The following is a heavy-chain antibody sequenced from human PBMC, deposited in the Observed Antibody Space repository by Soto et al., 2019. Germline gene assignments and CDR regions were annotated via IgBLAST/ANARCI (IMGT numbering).Heavy chain of an antibody. V-gene: IGHV1-8*01. CDR3: TRAQFEFGSYFGLDV. J-gene: IGHJ6*02. CDR2: MNPDSENT. Sequence: QVHLVQSGAEVKQPGASVRVSCKASGYTFTNYDITWVRQATGQGLEWMGWMNPDSENTGSPQKCQGRVTMTVNTSINTAYMELTSLRSEETAVYYCTRAQFEFGSYFGLDVWGQGTTVTVSS. CDR1: GYTFTNYD. D-gene: IGHD3-10*01.